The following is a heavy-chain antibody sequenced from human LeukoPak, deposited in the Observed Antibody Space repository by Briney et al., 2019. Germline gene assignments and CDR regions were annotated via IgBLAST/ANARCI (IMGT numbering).Heavy chain of an antibody. CDR2: INPNSGGT. Sequence: GASVKVSCKASGYTFTSYAMNWVRQAPGQGLEWMGWINPNSGGTNYAQKFQGRVTMTRDTSISTAYMELSRLRSDDTAVYYCARVGEWEADYWGQGTLVTVSS. V-gene: IGHV1-2*02. CDR3: ARVGEWEADY. CDR1: GYTFTSYA. D-gene: IGHD1-26*01. J-gene: IGHJ4*02.